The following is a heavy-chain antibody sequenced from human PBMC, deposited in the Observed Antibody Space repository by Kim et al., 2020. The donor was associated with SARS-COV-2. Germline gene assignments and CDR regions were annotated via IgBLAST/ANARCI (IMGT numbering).Heavy chain of an antibody. D-gene: IGHD6-13*01. CDR3: ARDQWIAAAGTYYYYYYGMDV. CDR1: GFTFSSYA. V-gene: IGHV3-30-3*01. Sequence: GGSLRLSCAASGFTFSSYAMHWVRQAPGKGLEWVAVISYDGSNKYYADSVKGRFTISRDNSKNTLYLQMNSLRAEDTAVYYCARDQWIAAAGTYYYYYYGMDVWGQGTTVTVSS. J-gene: IGHJ6*02. CDR2: ISYDGSNK.